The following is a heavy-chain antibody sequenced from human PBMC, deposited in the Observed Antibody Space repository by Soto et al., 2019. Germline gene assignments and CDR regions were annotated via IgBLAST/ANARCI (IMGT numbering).Heavy chain of an antibody. V-gene: IGHV3-23*01. CDR3: AKDLWDIIRGIMDV. J-gene: IGHJ6*02. CDR2: ISGSGGAT. CDR1: GFTFSNYA. D-gene: IGHD3-10*01. Sequence: GGSLRLSCAASGFTFSNYAVSWVRQAPGKGLEWVSAISGSGGATYYADSVKGRFTISRDNSKNTLYLQMNSLRAEDTAVYYCAKDLWDIIRGIMDVWGQGTTVTVSS.